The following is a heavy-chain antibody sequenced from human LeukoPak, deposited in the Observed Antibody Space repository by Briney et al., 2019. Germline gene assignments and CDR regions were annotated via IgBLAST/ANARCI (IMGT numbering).Heavy chain of an antibody. CDR3: AKDRFYDSSGYSDY. CDR2: ISWNSGSI. D-gene: IGHD3-22*01. CDR1: GFTFDDYA. Sequence: PGRSLRLSCAASGFTFDDYAMHWVRQAPGKGLEWVSGISWNSGSIGYADSVKGRFTISRDNAKNSLYLQMNSLRAEDTALYYCAKDRFYDSSGYSDYWGQGTLVTVSS. V-gene: IGHV3-9*01. J-gene: IGHJ4*02.